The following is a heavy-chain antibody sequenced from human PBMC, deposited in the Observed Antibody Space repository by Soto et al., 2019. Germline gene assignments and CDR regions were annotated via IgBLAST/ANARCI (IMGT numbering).Heavy chain of an antibody. Sequence: QVQLVQSGAEAKKPGSSVKVSCKTSGGTFSSYAISWVRQAPGQGLEWMGGIVPLFRTTNYAQKFQGRVTITAETSTYTVYMELSELRSGDTAVYYCARGGYSSTWSNLLDRAGLDVWGQGTTVTVSS. J-gene: IGHJ6*02. D-gene: IGHD6-13*01. CDR2: IVPLFRTT. CDR1: GGTFSSYA. CDR3: ARGGYSSTWSNLLDRAGLDV. V-gene: IGHV1-69*06.